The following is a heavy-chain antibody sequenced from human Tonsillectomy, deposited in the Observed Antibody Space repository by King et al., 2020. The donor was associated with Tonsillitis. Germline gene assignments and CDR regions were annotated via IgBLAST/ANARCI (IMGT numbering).Heavy chain of an antibody. CDR2: IDPSDSYT. V-gene: IGHV5-10-1*03. D-gene: IGHD3-10*01. CDR1: GYRFTTHW. CDR3: ARLRDYGSGSYYTPGEDY. Sequence: VQLVESGAEVKKPGESLRISCKGSGYRFTTHWISWVRQMPGKGLEWMGRIDPSDSYTNYSPSFQGHVTIPADKSISTACLQWSSLKASDTAMYYCARLRDYGSGSYYTPGEDYWGQGTLVTVSS. J-gene: IGHJ4*02.